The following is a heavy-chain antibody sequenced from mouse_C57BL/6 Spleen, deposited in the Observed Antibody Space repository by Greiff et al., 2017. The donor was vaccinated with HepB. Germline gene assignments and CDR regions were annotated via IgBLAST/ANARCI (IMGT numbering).Heavy chain of an antibody. J-gene: IGHJ2*01. D-gene: IGHD1-1*01. CDR1: GYSITSGYY. V-gene: IGHV3-6*01. Sequence: ESGPGLVKPSQSLSLTCSVTGYSITSGYYWNWIRQFPGNKLEWMGYISYDGSNNYNPSLKNRISITRDTSKNQFFLKLNSVTTEDTATYYCAGYGSSYDYFDYWGQGTTLTVSS. CDR2: ISYDGSN. CDR3: AGYGSSYDYFDY.